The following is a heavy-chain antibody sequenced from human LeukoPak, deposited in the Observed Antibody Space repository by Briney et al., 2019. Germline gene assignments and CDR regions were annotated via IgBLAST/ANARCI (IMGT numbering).Heavy chain of an antibody. CDR2: IRADGTNQ. V-gene: IGHV3-30*02. J-gene: IGHJ4*02. D-gene: IGHD3/OR15-3a*01. Sequence: GGSLRLSCAASGFTFTSYGVHWVRQAPGKGLEWVAIIRADGTNQYYADFVKGRFTISRDNSKNTLYLQMNSLTAEDTAVYYCAKDSQLWAAYFDYWGQGTLVTVSS. CDR1: GFTFTSYG. CDR3: AKDSQLWAAYFDY.